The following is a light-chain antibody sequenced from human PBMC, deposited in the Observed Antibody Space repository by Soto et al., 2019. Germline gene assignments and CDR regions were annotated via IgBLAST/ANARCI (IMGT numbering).Light chain of an antibody. CDR2: ATS. J-gene: IGKJ4*01. Sequence: EIVLTQSPATLSVSPGERATLSCRASQSVGNNFAWYQQKPGQAPRLLIFATSTRATGVPARFSGSGSGTEFPLTISRLPSEDFAVYYCQQYGCWPLTFGGGAKVEIE. V-gene: IGKV3-15*01. CDR3: QQYGCWPLT. CDR1: QSVGNN.